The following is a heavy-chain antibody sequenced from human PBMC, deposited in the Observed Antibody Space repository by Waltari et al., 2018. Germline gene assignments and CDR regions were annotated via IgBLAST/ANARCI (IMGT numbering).Heavy chain of an antibody. J-gene: IGHJ4*02. CDR2: IYYSGGT. V-gene: IGHV4-59*01. Sequence: QVQLQESGPGLVKPSETLSLTCTVSGGSISSYYWSWIRQPPGKGLEWIGYIYYSGGTNYNPSLKSRVTISVDTSKNQFSLKLSSVTAADTAVYYCARDVIAVADGGFDYWGQGTLVTVSS. CDR1: GGSISSYY. CDR3: ARDVIAVADGGFDY. D-gene: IGHD6-19*01.